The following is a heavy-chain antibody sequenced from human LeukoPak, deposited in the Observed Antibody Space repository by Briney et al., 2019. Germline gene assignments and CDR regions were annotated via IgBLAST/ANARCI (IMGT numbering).Heavy chain of an antibody. Sequence: PGGSLRLSCAASGFTFSSYGMHWVRQAPGKGLEWVAVISYDGSNKYYADSVKGRFTISRDNSKNTLYLQMNSLRAEDTAVYYCAKLGGDTAMVLSWGQGTLVTVSS. V-gene: IGHV3-30*18. CDR1: GFTFSSYG. CDR2: ISYDGSNK. CDR3: AKLGGDTAMVLS. J-gene: IGHJ4*02. D-gene: IGHD5-18*01.